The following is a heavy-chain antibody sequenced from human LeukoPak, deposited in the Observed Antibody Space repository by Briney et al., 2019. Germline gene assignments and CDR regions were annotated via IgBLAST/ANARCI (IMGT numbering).Heavy chain of an antibody. CDR3: ASSFYCGSATCKWDY. D-gene: IGHD2-2*01. CDR1: GFTVSSNY. J-gene: IGHJ4*02. Sequence: GGSLRLSCAASGFTVSSNYMSWVRQAPGKGLEWVSVIYSGGSTYYADSVKGRFTISRDNSKNTLYLQMNSLRAEDTAVYYCASSFYCGSATCKWDYWGQGTLVTVSS. V-gene: IGHV3-53*01. CDR2: IYSGGST.